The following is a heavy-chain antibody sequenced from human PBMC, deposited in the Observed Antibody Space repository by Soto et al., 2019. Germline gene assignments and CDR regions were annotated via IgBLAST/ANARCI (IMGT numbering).Heavy chain of an antibody. CDR2: IYHSGST. CDR3: ASQTGGRILPFDY. CDR1: GGSISSGGYS. Sequence: PSETLSLTCAVSGGSISSGGYSWSWIRQPPGKGLEWIGYIYHSGSTYYNPSLKSRVTISVDRSKNQFSLKLSSVTAADTAVYYCASQTGGRILPFDYCGQGTLVTVYS. D-gene: IGHD2-15*01. V-gene: IGHV4-30-2*01. J-gene: IGHJ4*02.